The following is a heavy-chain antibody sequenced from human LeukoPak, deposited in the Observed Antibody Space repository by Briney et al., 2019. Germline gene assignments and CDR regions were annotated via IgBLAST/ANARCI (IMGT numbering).Heavy chain of an antibody. CDR3: ARGGLEAVDY. CDR2: INEDGSTT. D-gene: IGHD6-25*01. J-gene: IGHJ4*02. Sequence: GGSLRLSCAASGFTFSGYWMHWVRQAPGKGLVWVSRINEDGSTTSYADSVKGRFTISRDNVKNTLYLQMNGLRAEDTAVYYCARGGLEAVDYWGQGTLVTVSS. CDR1: GFTFSGYW. V-gene: IGHV3-74*01.